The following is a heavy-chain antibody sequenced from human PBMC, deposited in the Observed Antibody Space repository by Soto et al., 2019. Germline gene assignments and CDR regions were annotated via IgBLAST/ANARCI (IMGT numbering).Heavy chain of an antibody. CDR2: IYWDDDK. D-gene: IGHD3-22*01. V-gene: IGHV2-5*02. Sequence: QITLKESGPTLVKPTQTLTLTCTFSGFSLSTRGVGVGWIRQPPGKALEWLALIYWDDDKRYSPSLKSRLTITKDTSKNQVVLTMTNMDPVDTATYYCALATEYYYDSSGYREYFQHWGQGTLVTVSS. J-gene: IGHJ1*01. CDR1: GFSLSTRGVG. CDR3: ALATEYYYDSSGYREYFQH.